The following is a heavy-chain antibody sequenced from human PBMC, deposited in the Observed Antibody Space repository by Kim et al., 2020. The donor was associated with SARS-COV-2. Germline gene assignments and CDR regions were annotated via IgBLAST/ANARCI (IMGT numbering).Heavy chain of an antibody. CDR2: IYYSGST. J-gene: IGHJ4*02. V-gene: IGHV4-31*03. CDR1: GGSISSGGYY. Sequence: SETLSLTCTVSGGSISSGGYYWSWIRQHPGKGLEWIGYIYYSGSTYYNPSLKSRVTISVDTSKNQFSLKLSSVTAADTAVYYCARAPLRGNGLWFGEYYFDYWGQGTLVTVSS. D-gene: IGHD3-10*01. CDR3: ARAPLRGNGLWFGEYYFDY.